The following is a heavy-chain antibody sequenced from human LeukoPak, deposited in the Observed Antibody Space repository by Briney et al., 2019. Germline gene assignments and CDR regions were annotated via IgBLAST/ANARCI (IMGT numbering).Heavy chain of an antibody. V-gene: IGHV1-18*04. D-gene: IGHD6-13*01. J-gene: IGHJ4*02. CDR2: ISAYNGNT. CDR3: ARDGSAAGDY. CDR1: GYTFTGYY. Sequence: ASVKVSCKASGYTFTGYYMHWVRQAPGQGLEWMGWISAYNGNTNYAQKLQGRVTMTTDTSTSTAYMELRSLRSDDTAVYYCARDGSAAGDYWGQGTLVTVSS.